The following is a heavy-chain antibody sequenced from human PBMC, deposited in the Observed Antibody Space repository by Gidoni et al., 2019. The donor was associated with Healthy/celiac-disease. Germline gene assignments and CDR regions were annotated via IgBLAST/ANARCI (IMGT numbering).Heavy chain of an antibody. CDR3: ARAFEGSGYCSGGSCPLGY. Sequence: QVQLQESGPGLVKPSETLSLTCTVSGGSIRRYYRSWIRQPPGKGLEWIGYIYYSWSTTYNPSLKSRVTISVDTSKNQFSLKLISVTAADTAVYYCARAFEGSGYCSGGSCPLGYWCQGTLVTVSS. D-gene: IGHD2-15*01. V-gene: IGHV4-59*01. CDR2: IYYSWST. CDR1: GGSIRRYY. J-gene: IGHJ4*02.